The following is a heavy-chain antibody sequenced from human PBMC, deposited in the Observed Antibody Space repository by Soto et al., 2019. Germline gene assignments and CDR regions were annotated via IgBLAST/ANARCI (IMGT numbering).Heavy chain of an antibody. Sequence: QVQLQESGPGLGKPSETLSLTCTVSGGSVGSGTYYWSWLRQPPGKGLEWIGYIYDKGSTSYNPSLKSRVSISVDASKKKFFLKLNSLTPADTAVYYCARDHNTSMYGDAFDIWGQGTLVTVSS. D-gene: IGHD5-18*01. CDR2: IYDKGST. CDR1: GGSVGSGTYY. J-gene: IGHJ3*02. CDR3: ARDHNTSMYGDAFDI. V-gene: IGHV4-61*01.